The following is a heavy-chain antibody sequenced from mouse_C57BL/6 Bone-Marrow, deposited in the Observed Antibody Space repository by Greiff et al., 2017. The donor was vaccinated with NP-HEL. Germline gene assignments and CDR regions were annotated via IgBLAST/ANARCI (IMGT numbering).Heavy chain of an antibody. V-gene: IGHV1-53*01. CDR2: INPSNGGT. Sequence: QVHVKQSGTELVKPGASVKLSCKASGYTFTSYWMHWVKQRPGQGLEWIGNINPSNGGTNYNEKFKSKATLTVDKSSSTAYMQLSSLTSEDSAVYYCARRGTTYYAMDYWGQGTSVTVSS. CDR3: ARRGTTYYAMDY. CDR1: GYTFTSYW. D-gene: IGHD2-14*01. J-gene: IGHJ4*01.